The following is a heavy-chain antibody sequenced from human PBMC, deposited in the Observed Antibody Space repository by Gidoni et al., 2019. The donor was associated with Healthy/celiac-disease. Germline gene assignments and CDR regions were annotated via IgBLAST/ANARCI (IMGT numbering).Heavy chain of an antibody. V-gene: IGHV2-70*01. J-gene: IGHJ6*02. D-gene: IGHD3-3*01. CDR2: IDWDDDK. CDR1: GFSLSTSGMC. Sequence: QVTLRESGPALVKPTQTLTLTCPFSGFSLSTSGMCVSWIRQPPGKALEWLALIDWDDDKYYSTSLKTRLTISKDTLKNQVVLTMTNMDPVDTATYYCARIPFGVEWLLSAPPPPYYYYYGMDVWGQGTTVTVSS. CDR3: ARIPFGVEWLLSAPPPPYYYYYGMDV.